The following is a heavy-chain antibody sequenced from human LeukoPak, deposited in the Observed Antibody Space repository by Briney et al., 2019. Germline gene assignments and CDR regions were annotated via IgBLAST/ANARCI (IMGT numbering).Heavy chain of an antibody. Sequence: SETLSLTCTVSGGSISSSSYYWGWIRQPPGKGLEWIGSIYYSGSTYYNPSLKSRVTISVDTSKNQFSLKLSSVTAADTAVYYCARHRVGATSNWFDPWGQGTLVTVSS. CDR2: IYYSGST. CDR1: GGSISSSSYY. V-gene: IGHV4-39*01. D-gene: IGHD1-26*01. J-gene: IGHJ5*02. CDR3: ARHRVGATSNWFDP.